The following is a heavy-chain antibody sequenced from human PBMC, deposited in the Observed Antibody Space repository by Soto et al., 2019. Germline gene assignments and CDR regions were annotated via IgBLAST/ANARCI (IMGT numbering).Heavy chain of an antibody. CDR1: GFSISTRGVA. Sequence: QITLKESGPTLVKPTQTLTLTCTFSGFSISTRGVAVGWIRQPPGKALEWLALVYWDDDEKYSPSLKTRLTVTKDTSKNQVVLTMTNMEPVDTATYYCVHRPTGYYFDYWGQGTLVTVSS. V-gene: IGHV2-5*02. CDR3: VHRPTGYYFDY. D-gene: IGHD3-9*01. J-gene: IGHJ4*02. CDR2: VYWDDDE.